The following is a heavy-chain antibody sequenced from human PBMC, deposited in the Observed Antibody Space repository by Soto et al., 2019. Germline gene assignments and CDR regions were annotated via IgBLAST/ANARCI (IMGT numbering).Heavy chain of an antibody. V-gene: IGHV3-30-3*01. CDR1: GFTFSSYA. J-gene: IGHJ4*02. CDR2: ISYDGSNK. CDR3: ARDWIGDGWAFDY. Sequence: QVQLVESGGGVVQPGRSLRLSCAASGFTFSSYAMHWVRQAPGKGLEWVAVISYDGSNKYYADSVKGRFTISRDNSKNTLYLQMNSLRAEDTAVYYCARDWIGDGWAFDYWGQGTLVTVSS. D-gene: IGHD2-2*03.